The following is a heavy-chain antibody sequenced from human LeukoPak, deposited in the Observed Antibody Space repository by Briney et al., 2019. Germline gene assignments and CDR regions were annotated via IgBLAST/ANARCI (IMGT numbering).Heavy chain of an antibody. CDR3: AKIGVLRYFDWFNWFDP. J-gene: IGHJ5*02. Sequence: GGSLRLSCAASGFTFSSYAMSWVRQAPGKGLGWVSAISGSGSGGSTYYADSVKGRFTISRDNSKNTLYLQMNSLRAEDTAVYYCAKIGVLRYFDWFNWFDPWGQGTLVTVSS. CDR1: GFTFSSYA. D-gene: IGHD3-9*01. V-gene: IGHV3-23*01. CDR2: ISGSGSGGST.